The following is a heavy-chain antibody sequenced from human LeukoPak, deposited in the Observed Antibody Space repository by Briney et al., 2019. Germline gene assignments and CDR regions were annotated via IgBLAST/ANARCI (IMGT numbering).Heavy chain of an antibody. V-gene: IGHV1-24*01. Sequence: GASVKVSCKVSGYTLTELSMHWVRQAPGKGLEWMGGFDPEDGETIYAQKFQGRVTMTEDTSTDTAYMGLSSLRSEDTAVYYCATTDTAMVDASLDYWGQGTLVTVSS. CDR3: ATTDTAMVDASLDY. J-gene: IGHJ4*02. D-gene: IGHD5-18*01. CDR2: FDPEDGET. CDR1: GYTLTELS.